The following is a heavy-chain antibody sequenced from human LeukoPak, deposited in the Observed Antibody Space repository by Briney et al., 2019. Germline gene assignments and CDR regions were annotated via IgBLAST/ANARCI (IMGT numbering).Heavy chain of an antibody. J-gene: IGHJ4*03. CDR1: GFTFSSYG. V-gene: IGHV3-30*18. Sequence: GRSLRLSCAVSGFTFSSYGMHWVRQAPGKGLEWMAVISYDGTNKYYADSVKGRFTISRDNSKNTLYLQMNSLRAEDTAVYYCAKDLNYDFWSGLGNWGRGTMVTVSS. D-gene: IGHD3-3*01. CDR2: ISYDGTNK. CDR3: AKDLNYDFWSGLGN.